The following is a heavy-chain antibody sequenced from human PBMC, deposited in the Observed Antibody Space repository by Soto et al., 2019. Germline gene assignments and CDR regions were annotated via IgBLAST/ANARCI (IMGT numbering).Heavy chain of an antibody. J-gene: IGHJ5*02. Sequence: ASVKVSCKASGYTFTSYGISWVRQAPRQGLEWMGWISAYNGNTNYAQKLQGRVTMTTDTSTSTAYMELRSLRSDDTAVYYCARVVSEQLVREIWFDPWGQGTLVTVSS. V-gene: IGHV1-18*01. CDR1: GYTFTSYG. CDR2: ISAYNGNT. D-gene: IGHD6-6*01. CDR3: ARVVSEQLVREIWFDP.